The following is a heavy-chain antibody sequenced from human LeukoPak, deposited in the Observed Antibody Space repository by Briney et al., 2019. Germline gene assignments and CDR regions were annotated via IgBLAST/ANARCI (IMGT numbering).Heavy chain of an antibody. Sequence: GGSLRLSCAASGFTFSSYAVSWVRQAPGKGLEWVSGISGSGGSTYYADCVKARYHISRHNPKNALSLHMNPLSAEHWPLYLFVKLAFGECTDCWGQGTLVTVPS. D-gene: IGHD3-10*01. CDR2: ISGSGGST. CDR3: VKLAFGECTDC. CDR1: GFTFSSYA. V-gene: IGHV3-23*01. J-gene: IGHJ4*02.